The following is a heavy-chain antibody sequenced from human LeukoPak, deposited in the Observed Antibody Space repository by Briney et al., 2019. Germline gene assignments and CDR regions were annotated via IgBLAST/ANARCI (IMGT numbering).Heavy chain of an antibody. CDR2: ISSSGSTI. Sequence: PGGSLRLSCAASGFTFSSYEMNWVRQAPGKGLEWVSYISSSGSTIYYADSVKGRFTISRDNAKNSLYLQMNSLSGEDTAVYYCAREILHSGGDYLDYWGQGTLVTVSS. CDR3: AREILHSGGDYLDY. V-gene: IGHV3-48*03. J-gene: IGHJ4*02. D-gene: IGHD2-21*01. CDR1: GFTFSSYE.